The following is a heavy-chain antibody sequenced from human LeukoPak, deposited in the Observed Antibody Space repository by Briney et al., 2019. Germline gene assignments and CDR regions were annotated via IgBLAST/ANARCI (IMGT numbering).Heavy chain of an antibody. CDR2: ISGSGGTT. Sequence: GGSLRLSCAASGFTFSSYAMSWVRQAPGKGLEWVSAISGSGGTTYYADSVKGRFTISRDSSKNTLYLQMNSLRAEDTAVYYCAKVRMWTVFDYWGQGTLVTVSS. CDR1: GFTFSSYA. J-gene: IGHJ4*02. CDR3: AKVRMWTVFDY. V-gene: IGHV3-23*01. D-gene: IGHD2-15*01.